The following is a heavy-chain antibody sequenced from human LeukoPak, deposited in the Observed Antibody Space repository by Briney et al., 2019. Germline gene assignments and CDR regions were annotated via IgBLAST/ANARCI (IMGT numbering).Heavy chain of an antibody. CDR2: ISGSGGST. J-gene: IGHJ4*02. Sequence: GGSLRLSCAASGFTFSSYAMSWVRQAPGRGLEWVSAISGSGGSTYYADSVKGRFTISRDNSKNTLYLQMNSLRAEDTAVYYCAKGWFGELTQRWGQGTLVTVSS. CDR1: GFTFSSYA. V-gene: IGHV3-23*01. CDR3: AKGWFGELTQR. D-gene: IGHD3-10*01.